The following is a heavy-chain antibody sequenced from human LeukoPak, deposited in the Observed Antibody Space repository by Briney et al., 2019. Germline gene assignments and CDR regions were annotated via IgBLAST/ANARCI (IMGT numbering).Heavy chain of an antibody. V-gene: IGHV1-8*01. J-gene: IGHJ3*02. CDR2: MNPNSGNT. Sequence: GASVKVSCKASGYTFTSYDINWVRQATGQGLEWMGWMNPNSGNTGYAQKFQGRVTMTRNTSISTAYMELSSLRTGDTAVYYCARGREVTMIVVVISDAFDIWGQGTMVTVSS. D-gene: IGHD3-22*01. CDR3: ARGREVTMIVVVISDAFDI. CDR1: GYTFTSYD.